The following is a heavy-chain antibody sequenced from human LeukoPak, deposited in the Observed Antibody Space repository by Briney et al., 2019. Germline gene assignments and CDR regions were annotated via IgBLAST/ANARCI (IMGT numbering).Heavy chain of an antibody. CDR2: INVYTGRT. CDR1: GYTITSYG. V-gene: IGHV1-18*01. CDR3: AREVGAGHFDY. J-gene: IGHJ4*02. D-gene: IGHD1-26*01. Sequence: GASVKVSCKPSGYTITSYGITWVRQAPGQGLEWMGWINVYTGRTYYAPKFQGRFTVTTDTATNTAYMDLRNLRSDDTAVYYCAREVGAGHFDYWGQGTLVTVSS.